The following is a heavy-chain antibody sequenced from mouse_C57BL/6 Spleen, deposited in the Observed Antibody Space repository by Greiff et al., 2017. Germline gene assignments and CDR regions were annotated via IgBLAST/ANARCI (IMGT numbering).Heavy chain of an antibody. CDR3: ARDNYGEGGYYFDY. CDR2: IYPGDGDT. Sequence: QVQLQQSGPELVKPGASVKISCKASGYAFSSSWMNWVKQRPGKGLEWIGRIYPGDGDTNYNGKFKDKATLTADKSSSTAYMQLSSLTSEDSAVYFCARDNYGEGGYYFDYWGQGTTLTVSS. J-gene: IGHJ2*01. V-gene: IGHV1-82*01. D-gene: IGHD2-13*01. CDR1: GYAFSSSW.